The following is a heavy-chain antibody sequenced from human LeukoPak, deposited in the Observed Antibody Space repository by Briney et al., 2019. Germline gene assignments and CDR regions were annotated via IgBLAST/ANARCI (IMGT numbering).Heavy chain of an antibody. D-gene: IGHD6-25*01. CDR3: AAPPQGVSGVIDAFDI. CDR2: IKQDGSEK. V-gene: IGHV3-7*01. CDR1: GFTFSSYS. J-gene: IGHJ3*02. Sequence: GGSLRLSCAASGFTFSSYSMNWVRQAPGKGLEWVANIKQDGSEKYYVDSVKGRFTISRDNAKNSLYLQMNSLRAEDTAVYYCAAPPQGVSGVIDAFDIWGQGTMATVSS.